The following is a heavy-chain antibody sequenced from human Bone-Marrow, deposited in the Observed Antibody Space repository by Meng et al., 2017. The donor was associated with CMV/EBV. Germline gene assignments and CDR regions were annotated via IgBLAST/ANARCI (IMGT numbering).Heavy chain of an antibody. D-gene: IGHD1-26*01. CDR3: AIVKGATGPAYYFDH. V-gene: IGHV4-38-2*02. Sequence: SETLSLTCTVSGHSISVGYYRGWVRQPPGKGLEWIASVYHSGTSCYNPFLKSRATISVDTSNSLFSLKLTSVTAANTAVYYCAIVKGATGPAYYFDHLGQGALVTVSS. CDR1: GHSISVGYY. J-gene: IGHJ4*02. CDR2: VYHSGTS.